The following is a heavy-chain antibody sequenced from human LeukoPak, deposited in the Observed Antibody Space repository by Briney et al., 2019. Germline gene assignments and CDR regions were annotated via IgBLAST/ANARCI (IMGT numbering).Heavy chain of an antibody. V-gene: IGHV3-23*01. D-gene: IGHD3-22*01. J-gene: IGHJ3*02. CDR2: ISGSGANT. CDR1: GYTFSSYA. CDR3: ARGRSGYGPFDAFDI. Sequence: QPGGSLRLSCTASGYTFSSYAMTWVRQAPGEGLEWVSAISGSGANTYYADSVKGRFDASRDNSKDTLYLQMRSLRAEDTAVYYCARGRSGYGPFDAFDIWGHGTWVTVSS.